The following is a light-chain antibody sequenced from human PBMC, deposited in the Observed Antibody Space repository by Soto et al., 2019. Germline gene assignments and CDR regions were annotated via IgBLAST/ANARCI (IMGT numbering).Light chain of an antibody. CDR2: DAT. CDR1: QGVSSC. Sequence: EIVLTQSPATLSMSPGERGTLSCRPSQGVSSCFGQCQQKPGQAPRPLISDATSRATGIPARFSGTGSGTDFTLTINSLEPEDFATYYYQQRSSWLTFGGGTKVEIK. V-gene: IGKV3-11*01. J-gene: IGKJ4*01. CDR3: QQRSSWLT.